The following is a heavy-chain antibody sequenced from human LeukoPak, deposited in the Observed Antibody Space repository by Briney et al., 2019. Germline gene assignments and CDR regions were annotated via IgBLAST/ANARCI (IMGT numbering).Heavy chain of an antibody. V-gene: IGHV4-39*07. Sequence: SETLSLTCTVSGGSISSSSYYWGWIRQPPGKGLEWIGSIYYSGSTYYNPSLKSRVTISVDTSKNQFSLKLSSVTAADTAVYYCARGQQLVQVVDYWGQGTLVTVSS. J-gene: IGHJ4*02. CDR3: ARGQQLVQVVDY. CDR1: GGSISSSSYY. D-gene: IGHD6-13*01. CDR2: IYYSGST.